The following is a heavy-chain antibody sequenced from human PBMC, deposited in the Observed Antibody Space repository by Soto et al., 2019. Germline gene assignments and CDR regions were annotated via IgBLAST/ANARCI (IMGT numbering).Heavy chain of an antibody. CDR3: AKDSGYSSSWVDY. CDR1: GFTFGSYS. Sequence: PGGSLRLSCAASGFTFGSYSMNWVRQAPGKGLEWVSSISSSSSYIYYADSVKGRFTISRDNAKNSLYLQMNSLRAEDTALYYCAKDSGYSSSWVDYWGQGTLVTVSS. CDR2: ISSSSSYI. V-gene: IGHV3-21*04. J-gene: IGHJ4*02. D-gene: IGHD6-13*01.